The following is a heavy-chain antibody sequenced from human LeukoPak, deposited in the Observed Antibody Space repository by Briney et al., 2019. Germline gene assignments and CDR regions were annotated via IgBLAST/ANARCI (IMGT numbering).Heavy chain of an antibody. CDR2: ISTYNGNT. D-gene: IGHD3-16*02. J-gene: IGHJ4*02. CDR1: GYTFTNYY. Sequence: ASVKVSCKASGYTFTNYYIHWVRQAPGRGLEWMGWISTYNGNTKNAQKLQGRVTMTTDTSTSTAYMELRTLRSDDTAVYYCARADTVRLGELSHFDYWGQGTLVTVSS. CDR3: ARADTVRLGELSHFDY. V-gene: IGHV1-18*04.